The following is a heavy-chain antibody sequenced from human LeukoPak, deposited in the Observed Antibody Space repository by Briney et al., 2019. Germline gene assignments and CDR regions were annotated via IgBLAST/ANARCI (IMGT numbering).Heavy chain of an antibody. CDR1: GFTFSSYS. CDR2: ISSGSGTI. J-gene: IGHJ4*02. V-gene: IGHV3-48*02. CDR3: ARDTHYAFDY. D-gene: IGHD3-16*01. Sequence: QPGGSLRLSCAASGFTFSSYSMNWVRQAPGMGLEWLSYISSGSGTIYYADSVKGRFTISRDNAKNSLYLQMDSLRDEDTAVYSCARDTHYAFDYWGQGALVTVSS.